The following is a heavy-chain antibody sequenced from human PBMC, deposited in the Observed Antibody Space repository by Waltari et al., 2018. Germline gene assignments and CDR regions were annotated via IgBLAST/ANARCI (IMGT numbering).Heavy chain of an antibody. CDR1: GGRISSYY. J-gene: IGHJ6*02. Sequence: QVQLQESGPGLVKPSETLSLICNVSGGRISSYYWNWIRQPAGKGLEWIGRIYASGSTSYNPSLESRISMSVDTSKNHFSLKLSSVTAADTGVYYCAGSSNFGIYGLDVWGQGTTVVVSS. CDR3: AGSSNFGIYGLDV. CDR2: IYASGST. V-gene: IGHV4-4*07. D-gene: IGHD3-3*01.